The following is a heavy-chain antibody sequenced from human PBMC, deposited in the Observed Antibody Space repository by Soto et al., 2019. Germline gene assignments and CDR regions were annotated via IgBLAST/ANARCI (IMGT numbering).Heavy chain of an antibody. Sequence: EVQLLESGGGLVQPGGSLRLSCAASGFTFNSYAMSWVRQAPGKGLKWVSALSASGGTTYYADSVQGRFTISRDNSKNTLDLQMNSLRGEDMAIYYCAKDRTGSHTWGFDYWGQGILVTVSS. CDR2: LSASGGTT. J-gene: IGHJ4*02. CDR3: AKDRTGSHTWGFDY. D-gene: IGHD7-27*01. CDR1: GFTFNSYA. V-gene: IGHV3-23*01.